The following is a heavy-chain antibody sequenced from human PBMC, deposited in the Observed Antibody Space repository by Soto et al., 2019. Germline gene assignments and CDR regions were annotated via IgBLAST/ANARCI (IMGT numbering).Heavy chain of an antibody. J-gene: IGHJ6*03. Sequence: SQTLSLTCTVSGGSISSSSYYWGWIRQPPGKGLEWIGSIYYSGSTYYNPSLKSRVTISVDTSKNQFSLKLSSVTAADTAVYYCATSTLHGDTTSYYYYMDVWGKGTTVTVSS. CDR1: GGSISSSSYY. V-gene: IGHV4-39*01. CDR3: ATSTLHGDTTSYYYYMDV. D-gene: IGHD1-1*01. CDR2: IYYSGST.